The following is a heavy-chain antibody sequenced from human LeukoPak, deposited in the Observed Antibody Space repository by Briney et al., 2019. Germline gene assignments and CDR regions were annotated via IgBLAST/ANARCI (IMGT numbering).Heavy chain of an antibody. CDR3: ARSKVGVIDY. V-gene: IGHV6-1*01. CDR1: GDIVSSNSAA. Sequence: SQTLSLTCAISGDIVSSNSAAWNWIRQSPSRGLEWLGRTFYRSKWYNDSAVSVKSRVIINPDTSKNQSSLQLNSVTPEDTAVYYCARSKVGVIDYWGQGTLVTVSS. D-gene: IGHD1-26*01. J-gene: IGHJ4*02. CDR2: TFYRSKWYN.